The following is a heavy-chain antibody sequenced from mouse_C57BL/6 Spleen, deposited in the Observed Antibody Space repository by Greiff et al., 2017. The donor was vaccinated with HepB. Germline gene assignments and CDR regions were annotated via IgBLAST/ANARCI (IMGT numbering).Heavy chain of an antibody. CDR1: GFTFSDYY. CDR2: INYDGSST. D-gene: IGHD1-1*01. V-gene: IGHV5-16*01. J-gene: IGHJ2*01. CDR3: ARDSGYGNYFDY. Sequence: EVHLVESEGGLVQPGSSMKLSCTASGFTFSDYYMAWVRQVPEKGLEWVANINYDGSSTYYLDSLKSRFIISRDNAKNILYLQMSSLKSEDTATYYCARDSGYGNYFDYWGQGTTLTVSS.